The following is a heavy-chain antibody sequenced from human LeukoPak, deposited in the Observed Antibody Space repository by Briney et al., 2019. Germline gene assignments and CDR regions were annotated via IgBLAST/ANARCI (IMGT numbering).Heavy chain of an antibody. J-gene: IGHJ6*02. Sequence: ASVKVSCKVSGYTLTELSMHWVRQAPGQRLEWMGWINAGNGNTKYSQKFQGRVTITRDTSASTAYMELSSLRSEDTAVYYCARDRDYYGSGSPSDYYGMDVWGQGTTVTVSS. V-gene: IGHV1-3*01. CDR3: ARDRDYYGSGSPSDYYGMDV. CDR2: INAGNGNT. CDR1: GYTLTELS. D-gene: IGHD3-10*01.